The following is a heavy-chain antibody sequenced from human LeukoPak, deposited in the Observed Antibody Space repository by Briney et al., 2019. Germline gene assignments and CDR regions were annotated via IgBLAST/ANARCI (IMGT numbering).Heavy chain of an antibody. D-gene: IGHD5-18*01. CDR2: IYSSGST. Sequence: PSETLSLTCTGSGVSISSYYWSWLRQRAGKGVEGDGRIYSSGSTNYNPSLKSRVTMSVDTPKNQFSLKLSSVTAADSALYYCARGFRFPHTAMVNWGQGTLVTVSS. V-gene: IGHV4-4*07. J-gene: IGHJ4*02. CDR3: ARGFRFPHTAMVN. CDR1: GVSISSYY.